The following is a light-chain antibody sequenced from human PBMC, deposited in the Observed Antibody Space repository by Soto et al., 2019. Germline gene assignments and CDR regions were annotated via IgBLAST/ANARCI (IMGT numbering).Light chain of an antibody. CDR2: DDD. CDR1: ISNIGGNS. Sequence: QSALTQPPSVYAAPGQRVTISCSGSISNIGGNSVSWYQQLPGTAPKLLIYDDDKRPSGIPDRFSGSKSGTSATLGITGFQTGDEADYYCGSWDSSLSAYVFGTGTKVTVL. CDR3: GSWDSSLSAYV. J-gene: IGLJ1*01. V-gene: IGLV1-51*01.